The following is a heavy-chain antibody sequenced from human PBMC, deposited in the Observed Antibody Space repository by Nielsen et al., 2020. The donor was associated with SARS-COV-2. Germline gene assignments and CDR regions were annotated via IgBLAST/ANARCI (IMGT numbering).Heavy chain of an antibody. J-gene: IGHJ4*02. D-gene: IGHD1-14*01. CDR1: GFTFSSYA. V-gene: IGHV3-30-3*01. CDR2: ISYDGSNK. Sequence: GGSLRLSCAASGFTFSSYAMHWVRQAPGKGLEWVAVISYDGSNKYYADSVKGRFTISRDNSKNTLYLQMNSLRAEDTAVYYCAKDLFKTDNAFDYWGQGTLVTVSS. CDR3: AKDLFKTDNAFDY.